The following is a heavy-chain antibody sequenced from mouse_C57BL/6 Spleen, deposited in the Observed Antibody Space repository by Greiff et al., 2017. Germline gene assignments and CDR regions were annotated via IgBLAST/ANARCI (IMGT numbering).Heavy chain of an antibody. V-gene: IGHV1-15*01. CDR1: GYTFTDYE. CDR3: TVVATRGAMDY. J-gene: IGHJ4*01. CDR2: IDPETGGT. D-gene: IGHD1-1*01. Sequence: VKLVESGAELVRPGASVTLSCKASGYTFTDYEMHWVKQTPVHGLEWIGAIDPETGGTAYNQKFKGKAILTADKSSSTAYMELRSLTSEDSAVYYSTVVATRGAMDYWGQGTSVTVSS.